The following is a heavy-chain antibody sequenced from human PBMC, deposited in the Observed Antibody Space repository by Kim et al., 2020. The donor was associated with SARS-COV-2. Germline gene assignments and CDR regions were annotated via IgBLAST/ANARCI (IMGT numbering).Heavy chain of an antibody. V-gene: IGHV3-7*01. Sequence: GGSLRLSCAASGFTFSSYWMSWVRQAPGKGLEWVANIKEDGSDKYYADSVKGRFTISRDNAKNSLFLQMNSLRAEDTAVYYCARDPRGGDGYYSLEYWGQGTLVTVSS. CDR1: GFTFSSYW. D-gene: IGHD2-21*02. CDR3: ARDPRGGDGYYSLEY. CDR2: IKEDGSDK. J-gene: IGHJ4*02.